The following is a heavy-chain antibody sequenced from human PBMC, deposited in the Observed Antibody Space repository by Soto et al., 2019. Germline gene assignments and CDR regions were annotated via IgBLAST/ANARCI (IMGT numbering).Heavy chain of an antibody. D-gene: IGHD3-10*01. CDR3: ARVGIHYYGSGSYYDFDY. CDR2: ISSSSSYI. V-gene: IGHV3-21*01. Sequence: EVQLLESGGGLVKPGGSLRLSCAASGFTFSSYSMNWVRQAPGKGLEWVSSISSSSSYIYYADSVKGRFTISRDNAKNSLYLQMNSLRAEDTAVYYCARVGIHYYGSGSYYDFDYWGQGTLVTVSS. CDR1: GFTFSSYS. J-gene: IGHJ4*02.